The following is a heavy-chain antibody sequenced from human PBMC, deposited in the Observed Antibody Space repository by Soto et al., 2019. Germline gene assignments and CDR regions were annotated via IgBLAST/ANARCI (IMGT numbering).Heavy chain of an antibody. J-gene: IGHJ6*02. V-gene: IGHV1-69*13. CDR3: ARVRTDTAMAPYYYYGMDV. CDR1: GGTFSSYA. CDR2: IIPIFGTA. D-gene: IGHD5-18*01. Sequence: ASVKVSCKASGGTFSSYAISWVRQAPGQGLEWMGGIIPIFGTANYAQKFQGRVTITADESTSTAYMELSSLRSEDTAVYYCARVRTDTAMAPYYYYGMDVWGQGTTVTVSS.